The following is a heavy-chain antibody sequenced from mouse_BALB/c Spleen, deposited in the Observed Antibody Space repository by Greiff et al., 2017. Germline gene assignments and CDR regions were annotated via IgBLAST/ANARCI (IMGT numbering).Heavy chain of an antibody. CDR2: ISSGSSTI. J-gene: IGHJ4*01. CDR3: ARRDAMDY. CDR1: GFTFSSFG. V-gene: IGHV5-17*02. Sequence: EVQGVESGGGLVQPGGSRKLSCAASGFTFSSFGMHWVRQAPEKGLEWVAYISSGSSTIYYADTVKGRFTISRDNPKNTLFLQMTSLRSEDTAMYYCARRDAMDYWGQGTSVTVSS.